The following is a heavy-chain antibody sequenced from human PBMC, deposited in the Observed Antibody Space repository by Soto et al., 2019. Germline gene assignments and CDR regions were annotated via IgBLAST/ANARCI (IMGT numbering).Heavy chain of an antibody. D-gene: IGHD6-13*01. Sequence: SETLSLTCTVSGGSISSGGYYWSWIRQHPGKGLEWIGYIYYSGSTYYNPSLKSRVTISVDTSKNQFSLKLSSVTAADTAVYYCASHIAAATSPERYFDYWGQGTLVTVSS. CDR3: ASHIAAATSPERYFDY. V-gene: IGHV4-31*03. J-gene: IGHJ4*02. CDR2: IYYSGST. CDR1: GGSISSGGYY.